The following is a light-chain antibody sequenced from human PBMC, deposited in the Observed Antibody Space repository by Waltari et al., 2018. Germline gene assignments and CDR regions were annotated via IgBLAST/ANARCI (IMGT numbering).Light chain of an antibody. CDR3: QQYGSSPPIT. Sequence: EIVLTQSPGTLSLSPGERATLSCRASQSVSSSYLAWYQQKPGQAPRLRIYGASSRATGIPDRFSGSGSGTDFTRTISRLEPEDFAVYYCQQYGSSPPITFGQGTRLEIK. J-gene: IGKJ5*01. CDR2: GAS. CDR1: QSVSSSY. V-gene: IGKV3-20*01.